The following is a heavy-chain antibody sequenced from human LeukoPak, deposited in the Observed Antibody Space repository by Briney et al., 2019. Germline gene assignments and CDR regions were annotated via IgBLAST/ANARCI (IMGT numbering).Heavy chain of an antibody. J-gene: IGHJ5*02. D-gene: IGHD3-10*01. CDR1: GGSISRGDYY. CDR3: ASYYGSGSSFDL. V-gene: IGHV4-30-4*01. CDR2: IYYSGST. Sequence: SQTLSHTCTVSGGSISRGDYYWSWIRQPPGKGLEWIGYIYYSGSTYYNPSLKSRVTISVDTSKNQFSLRLSSVTAADTAVYYCASYYGSGSSFDLWGQGTLVTVPS.